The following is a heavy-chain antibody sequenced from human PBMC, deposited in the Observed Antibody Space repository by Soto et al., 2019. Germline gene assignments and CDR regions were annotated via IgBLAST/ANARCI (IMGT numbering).Heavy chain of an antibody. CDR2: INHRGST. Sequence: PSETLSLTCAVYGGSFSGYYWNWIRQSPGKGLEWIGAINHRGSTNYNPSLKSRVTISVDSSRNQFSLRLGSVTAADTAVYYCARDLFCSDTTCVQGRFDYWGQGTLVTVSS. J-gene: IGHJ4*02. D-gene: IGHD2-2*01. CDR1: GGSFSGYY. V-gene: IGHV4-34*01. CDR3: ARDLFCSDTTCVQGRFDY.